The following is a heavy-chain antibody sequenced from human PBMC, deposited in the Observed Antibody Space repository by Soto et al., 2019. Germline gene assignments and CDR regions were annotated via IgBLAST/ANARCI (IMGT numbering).Heavy chain of an antibody. J-gene: IGHJ4*02. CDR3: TRYFYVSGSWMRDY. D-gene: IGHD3-16*01. CDR1: GFSLSTSGVG. CDR2: IYWDDDK. V-gene: IGHV2-5*02. Sequence: QITLKESGPTLVKPTQTLTLTCTFSGFSLSTSGVGVGWIRQPPGKALEWLALIYWDDDKRYSPSLKSRLTITKDTSKNQVVLTMTNIDPVDTATHYRTRYFYVSGSWMRDYWGQGTLVTVSS.